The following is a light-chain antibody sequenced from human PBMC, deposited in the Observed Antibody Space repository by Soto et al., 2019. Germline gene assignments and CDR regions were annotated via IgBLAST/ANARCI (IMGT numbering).Light chain of an antibody. J-gene: IGKJ1*01. CDR3: QQSYSTPRT. V-gene: IGKV2-29*01. Sequence: DIVMTQTPLSLSVTPGQPASISCKSSQSLLHSDGKTYLYWYLQKPGQPPQLLIYAASSLQSGVPSRFSGSGSGTDFTLTISSLQPEDFATYYCQQSYSTPRTFGQGTKVEIK. CDR1: QSLLHSDGKTY. CDR2: AAS.